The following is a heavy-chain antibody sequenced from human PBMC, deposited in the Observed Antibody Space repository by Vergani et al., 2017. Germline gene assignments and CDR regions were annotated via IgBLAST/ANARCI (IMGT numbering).Heavy chain of an antibody. CDR2: INPNSGGT. CDR3: ARDPLSAPAAIGGAGWFDP. CDR1: GYTFTGYY. D-gene: IGHD2-2*02. V-gene: IGHV1-2*02. Sequence: QVQLVQSGAEVKKPGASVKVSCKAPGYTFTGYYMHWVRQAPGQGLEWMGWINPNSGGTNYAQKFQGRVTMTRDTSISTAYMGLSRLRSEDTAVYYCARDPLSAPAAIGGAGWFDPWGQGTLVTVSS. J-gene: IGHJ5*02.